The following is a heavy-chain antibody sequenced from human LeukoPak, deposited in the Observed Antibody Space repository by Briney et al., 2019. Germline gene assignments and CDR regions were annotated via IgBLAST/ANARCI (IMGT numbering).Heavy chain of an antibody. CDR3: ARGLRIAVPPFDY. CDR2: IIPIFGTA. CDR1: GGTFSSYA. J-gene: IGHJ4*02. V-gene: IGHV1-69*06. D-gene: IGHD6-19*01. Sequence: SVKVSCKASGGTFSSYAISWVRQAPGQGLEWMGGIIPIFGTANYAQKFQGRVTITADKSTSTAYMELSSLRSEDTAVYYCARGLRIAVPPFDYWGRGTLVTVSP.